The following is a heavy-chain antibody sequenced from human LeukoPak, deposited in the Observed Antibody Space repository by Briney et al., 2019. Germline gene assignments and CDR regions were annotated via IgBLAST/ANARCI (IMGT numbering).Heavy chain of an antibody. CDR2: MNPNSGNT. CDR1: GYTFTSYD. CDR3: ARGGPIQLWASNWYYYYGMDV. D-gene: IGHD5-18*01. V-gene: IGHV1-8*01. Sequence: ASVKVSCKASGYTFTSYDINWVRQATGQGLEWMGWMNPNSGNTGYAQKFQGRVTMTRNTSISTAYMELSSLRSEDTAVCYCARGGPIQLWASNWYYYYGMDVWGQGTTVTVSS. J-gene: IGHJ6*02.